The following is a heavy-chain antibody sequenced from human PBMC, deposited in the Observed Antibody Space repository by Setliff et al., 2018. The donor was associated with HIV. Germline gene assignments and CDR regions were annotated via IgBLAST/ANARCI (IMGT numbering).Heavy chain of an antibody. V-gene: IGHV4-34*01. CDR3: ARSSYYDRWGFDY. CDR2: LNDSGST. Sequence: SETLSLTCAVYGGSFSGYFWSWIRQSPRKRLEWIGELNDSGSTNYNPSLKSRVTISVDTSKNQVSLKLYSVTAADTAVYYCARSSYYDRWGFDYWGQGALVTVSS. CDR1: GGSFSGYF. D-gene: IGHD3-22*01. J-gene: IGHJ4*02.